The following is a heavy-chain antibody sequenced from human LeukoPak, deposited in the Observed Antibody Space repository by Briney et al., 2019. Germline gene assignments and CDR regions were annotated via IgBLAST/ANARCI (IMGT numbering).Heavy chain of an antibody. CDR2: IYYSGST. V-gene: IGHV4-59*01. D-gene: IGHD3-22*01. CDR1: GGSISSYY. J-gene: IGHJ5*02. Sequence: PSETLSLTCTVSGGSISSYYWSWIRQPPGKGLEWIGYIYYSGSTNYNPSLKSRVTISVDTSKNQFSLKLSSVTAADTAVYYCARDGDHDSSGYYPWGQGTLVTVSS. CDR3: ARDGDHDSSGYYP.